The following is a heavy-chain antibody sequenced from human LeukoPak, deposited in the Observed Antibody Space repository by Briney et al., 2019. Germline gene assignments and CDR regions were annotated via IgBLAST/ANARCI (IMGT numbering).Heavy chain of an antibody. D-gene: IGHD3-10*01. J-gene: IGHJ4*02. V-gene: IGHV1-8*02. CDR2: MNPNSGNT. CDR1: GYTFTSYD. Sequence: ASVKVSCKASGYTFTSYDINWVRQATGQGLEWMGWMNPNSGNTGYAQKFQGRVTMTRNTSISTAYMELSSLRSEDTAVYYCARGLWFGESYYFDYWGQGTLVTVSS. CDR3: ARGLWFGESYYFDY.